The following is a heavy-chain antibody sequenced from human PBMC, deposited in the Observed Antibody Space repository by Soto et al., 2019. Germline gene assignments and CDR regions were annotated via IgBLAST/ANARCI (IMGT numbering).Heavy chain of an antibody. CDR2: IGTAGDT. CDR3: ARAFGPAATKGVDAFYI. Sequence: EVQLVESGGGLVQPGGSLRLSCAASGFTFSSYDMHWVRQATGKGLEWVSAIGTAGDTYYPGSVKGRFTISRENAKNSLYLQMNSLRAGDTAVYYCARAFGPAATKGVDAFYIWGQGTMVTVSS. J-gene: IGHJ3*02. D-gene: IGHD2-2*01. V-gene: IGHV3-13*01. CDR1: GFTFSSYD.